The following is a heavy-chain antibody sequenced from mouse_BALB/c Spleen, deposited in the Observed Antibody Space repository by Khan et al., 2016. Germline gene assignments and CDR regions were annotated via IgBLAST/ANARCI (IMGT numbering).Heavy chain of an antibody. CDR1: GFDFSRYW. CDR3: ARYDYDKGDAMD. D-gene: IGHD2-4*01. Sequence: EVQLQESGGGLVQHGGSLKLTCAASGFDFSRYWVSWVRQAPGRGLEWNGEINTDSSTINYTPSLKDKFIISRDNAKNTLYLQMSKGRSEDTALYYCARYDYDKGDAMD. J-gene: IGHJ4*01. V-gene: IGHV4-1*02. CDR2: INTDSSTI.